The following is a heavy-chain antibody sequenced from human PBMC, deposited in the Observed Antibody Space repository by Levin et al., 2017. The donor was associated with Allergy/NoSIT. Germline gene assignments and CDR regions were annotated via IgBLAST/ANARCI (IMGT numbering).Heavy chain of an antibody. CDR3: ARDGVAGNYYYGMDV. V-gene: IGHV3-21*01. CDR2: ISSSSSYI. Sequence: SCAASGFTFSSYSMNWVRQAPGKGLEWVSSISSSSSYIYYADSVKGRFTISRDNAKNSLYLQMNSLRAEDTAVYYCARDGVAGNYYYGMDVWGQGTTVTVSS. CDR1: GFTFSSYS. J-gene: IGHJ6*02.